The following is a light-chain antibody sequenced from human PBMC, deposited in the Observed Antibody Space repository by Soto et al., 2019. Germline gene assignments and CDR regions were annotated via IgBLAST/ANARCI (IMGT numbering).Light chain of an antibody. CDR3: MQATHWPIT. CDR2: KVS. V-gene: IGKV2-30*01. J-gene: IGKJ5*01. Sequence: DVVITPSPLSLPVTLGQPASISCRSNQSLVYSDGIAYFSWFQQRPGRSPRRLIYKVSNRDSGVPARFSGSGSGTDFALKISRVEADDVGVYYCMQATHWPITFGQGTRLEIK. CDR1: QSLVYSDGIAY.